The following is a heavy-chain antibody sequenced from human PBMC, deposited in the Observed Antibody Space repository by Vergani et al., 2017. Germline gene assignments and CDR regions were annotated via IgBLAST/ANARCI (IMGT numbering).Heavy chain of an antibody. V-gene: IGHV1-2*02. Sequence: QVQLVQSGAEVKKPGASVKVSCKASGYHFTGSYMNWVRQAPGQGIEWIGWINPNSGGTNYAQKFQGRVTMTRDTSISTAYMELSRLRSDDTAVYYCARTTVTQRTENVDYWGQGTLVTVSS. J-gene: IGHJ4*02. CDR1: GYHFTGSY. CDR2: INPNSGGT. CDR3: ARTTVTQRTENVDY. D-gene: IGHD4-17*01.